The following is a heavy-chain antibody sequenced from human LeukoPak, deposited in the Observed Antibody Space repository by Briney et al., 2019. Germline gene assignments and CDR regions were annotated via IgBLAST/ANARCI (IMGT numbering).Heavy chain of an antibody. CDR1: GFTLSSYS. J-gene: IGHJ4*02. CDR3: ARYYSGSGGIRLDY. CDR2: ISSSSTTI. D-gene: IGHD2-15*01. V-gene: IGHV3-48*01. Sequence: GGSLRLSCAASGFTLSSYSMNWVRQAPGKGLEWVSYISSSSTTIYYADSVRGRFTISRDNAKNSLYLQMNSLRAEDTAVYYCARYYSGSGGIRLDYWGQGTLVTVSS.